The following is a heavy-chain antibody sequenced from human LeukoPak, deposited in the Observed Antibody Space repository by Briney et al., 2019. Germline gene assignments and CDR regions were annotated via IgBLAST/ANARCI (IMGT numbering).Heavy chain of an antibody. D-gene: IGHD6-19*01. V-gene: IGHV3-7*01. CDR3: ARRLYSSGVGFFDY. Sequence: GGSLRLSCAASGFTFSSYWMSWVRQAPGKGLEWVANIKQDGREKYYVDSVKGRFTISRDNAKNSLYLQMNSLRAEDTAVYYCARRLYSSGVGFFDYWGQGTLVTVSS. J-gene: IGHJ4*02. CDR1: GFTFSSYW. CDR2: IKQDGREK.